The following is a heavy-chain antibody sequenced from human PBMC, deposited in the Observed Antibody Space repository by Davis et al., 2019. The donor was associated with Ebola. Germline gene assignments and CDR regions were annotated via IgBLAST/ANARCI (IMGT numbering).Heavy chain of an antibody. V-gene: IGHV1-18*01. D-gene: IGHD6-19*01. J-gene: IGHJ4*02. CDR1: GGTFSSYT. CDR3: ARVVVAGTRDY. CDR2: ISAYNGNT. Sequence: ASVKVSCKASGGTFSSYTISWVRQAPGQGLEWMGWISAYNGNTNYAQKLQGRVTMTTDTSTSTAYMELRSLRSDDTAVYYCARVVVAGTRDYWGQGTLVTVSS.